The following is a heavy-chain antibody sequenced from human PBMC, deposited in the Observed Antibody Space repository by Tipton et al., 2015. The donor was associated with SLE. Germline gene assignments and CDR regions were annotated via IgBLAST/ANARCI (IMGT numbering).Heavy chain of an antibody. J-gene: IGHJ6*02. D-gene: IGHD3-3*01. CDR3: ARFRTSMDV. V-gene: IGHV1-18*01. Sequence: QLVQSGPEVKKPGASVKVSCKAFGYSFNVYSIGWVRQAPGQGLECMGWISAYNGLTKYAQKFQGRVSMTTDTSASTAYMEMTNLRSDDTAVYYCARFRTSMDVWGQGTTVTVSS. CDR1: GYSFNVYS. CDR2: ISAYNGLT.